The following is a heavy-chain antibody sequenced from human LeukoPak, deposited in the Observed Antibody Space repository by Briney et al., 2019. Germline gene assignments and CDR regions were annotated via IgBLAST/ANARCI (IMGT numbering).Heavy chain of an antibody. CDR2: IYYSGNT. CDR1: GDSINSGSYY. J-gene: IGHJ4*02. V-gene: IGHV4-39*07. D-gene: IGHD6-19*01. Sequence: SETLSLTCNVSGDSINSGSYYWGWIRQPPGKGLEWIGSIYYSGNTYYNPSLKSRVTISVDTSKNQFSLKLSSVTAADTAVFYCVRAQSSGWYGGFDSWGQGTLVAVSS. CDR3: VRAQSSGWYGGFDS.